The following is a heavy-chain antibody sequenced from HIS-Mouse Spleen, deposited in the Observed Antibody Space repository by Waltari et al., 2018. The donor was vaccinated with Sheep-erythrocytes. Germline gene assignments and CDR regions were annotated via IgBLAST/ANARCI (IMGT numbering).Heavy chain of an antibody. V-gene: IGHV3-21*01. CDR2: ISSSSSYI. Sequence: EVQLVESGGGLVKPGGSLRLSCAASGFTFSSYSMNWVRQAPGKGLGWFSSISSSSSYIYYADSVKGRFTISRDNAKNSLYLQMNSLRAEDTAVYYCARVASGATFDYWGQGTLVTVSS. D-gene: IGHD1-26*01. CDR1: GFTFSSYS. CDR3: ARVASGATFDY. J-gene: IGHJ4*02.